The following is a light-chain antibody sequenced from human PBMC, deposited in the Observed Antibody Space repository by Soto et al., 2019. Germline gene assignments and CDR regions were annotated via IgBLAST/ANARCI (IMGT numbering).Light chain of an antibody. CDR1: QSVSSN. Sequence: EIVMTQSPATLSVSPGERATLSCRASQSVSSNLAWYQQKPGQAPRLLIYGASTRATGIPARFSGSGSGTEFTLTIRSLQSEDFALYYCQQYNNWPPSFTFGPGTKVDIK. V-gene: IGKV3-15*01. J-gene: IGKJ3*01. CDR2: GAS. CDR3: QQYNNWPPSFT.